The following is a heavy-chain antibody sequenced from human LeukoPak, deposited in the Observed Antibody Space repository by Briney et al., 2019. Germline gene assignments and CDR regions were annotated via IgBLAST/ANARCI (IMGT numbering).Heavy chain of an antibody. Sequence: PGGSLRLSCAVSGFTFSDHYMDWVRQAPGKGLEWVGRIRSKANSYATAYAASVEGRFTISRDDSKNTAYLQMNSLKTEDTAVYYCTSPHGSGWYGHWGQGTLVTVSS. CDR1: GFTFSDHY. J-gene: IGHJ4*02. D-gene: IGHD6-19*01. CDR3: TSPHGSGWYGH. CDR2: IRSKANSYAT. V-gene: IGHV3-73*01.